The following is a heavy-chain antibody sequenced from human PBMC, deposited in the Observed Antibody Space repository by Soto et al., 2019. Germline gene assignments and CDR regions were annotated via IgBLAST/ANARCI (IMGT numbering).Heavy chain of an antibody. CDR3: ARGESYDYDWGSYRYFDY. V-gene: IGHV1-18*04. CDR2: ISAYNGNT. J-gene: IGHJ4*02. D-gene: IGHD3-16*02. Sequence: ASVKVSFQASRYTFTRYGISFVRQAPGQGLEWMGWISAYNGNTNYAQNVRGRVTMTTDTSTSTANMEMRSLRHNNTAVYYCARGESYDYDWGSYRYFDYWGQGTMVTVSS. CDR1: RYTFTRYG.